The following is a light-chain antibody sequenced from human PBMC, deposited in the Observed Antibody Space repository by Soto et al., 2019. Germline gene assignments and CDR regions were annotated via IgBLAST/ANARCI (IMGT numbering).Light chain of an antibody. CDR3: SSYTSSSPL. CDR2: EVS. V-gene: IGLV2-14*01. CDR1: SSDVGGYNY. J-gene: IGLJ1*01. Sequence: QSGLTQPASGSGSPGQSITISCTGTSSDVGGYNYVSWYQQHPGKAPKLMIYEVSNRPSGVSNRFSGSKSGNTASLTIPGLQAEDEDDYQCSSYTSSSPLFGTVTKVAVL.